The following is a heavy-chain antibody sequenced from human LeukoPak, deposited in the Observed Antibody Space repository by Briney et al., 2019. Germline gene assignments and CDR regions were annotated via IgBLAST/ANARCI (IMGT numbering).Heavy chain of an antibody. Sequence: GASVKVSCKASGYTFTSYYMHWVRQAPGQGLEWMGIINPSGGSTSYAQKFQGRVTMTRDMSTSTVYMELSSLRSEDTAVYYCAKDLTIVVVPAASAFDIWGQGTMVTVSS. J-gene: IGHJ3*02. V-gene: IGHV1-46*01. D-gene: IGHD2-2*01. CDR1: GYTFTSYY. CDR3: AKDLTIVVVPAASAFDI. CDR2: INPSGGST.